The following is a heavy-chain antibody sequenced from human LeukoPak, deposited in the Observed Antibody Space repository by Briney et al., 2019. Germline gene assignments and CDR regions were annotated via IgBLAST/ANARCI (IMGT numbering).Heavy chain of an antibody. Sequence: ASVNVSCMASGYTFTSYDINWVRQAPGQGLEWMGWVTPTTGNTGYAQKFQGRVTLTRDTSIGTTYLELSSLRSEDTAMYYCARGETQCMDYWGQGTLVTVSS. D-gene: IGHD2-8*01. V-gene: IGHV1-8*03. CDR1: GYTFTSYD. CDR2: VTPTTGNT. J-gene: IGHJ4*02. CDR3: ARGETQCMDY.